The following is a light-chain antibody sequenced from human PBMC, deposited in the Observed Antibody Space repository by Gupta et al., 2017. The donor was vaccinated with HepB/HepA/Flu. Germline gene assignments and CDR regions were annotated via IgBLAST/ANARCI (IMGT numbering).Light chain of an antibody. CDR2: GAS. Sequence: EIVMTQSPVTLSVSPGERATLSCRASESVSRNLAWYQQKPGQAPRLLIYGASTRATGIPARFSGSGSGTEFTLSISSLQSEDFALYYCQQYNNWPPGAFGPGTKVDIK. CDR1: ESVSRN. J-gene: IGKJ3*01. CDR3: QQYNNWPPGA. V-gene: IGKV3-15*01.